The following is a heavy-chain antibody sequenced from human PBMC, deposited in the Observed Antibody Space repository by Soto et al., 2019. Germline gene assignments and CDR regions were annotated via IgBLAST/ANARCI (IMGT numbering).Heavy chain of an antibody. J-gene: IGHJ4*02. CDR3: TRVRLCSSHSSDY. D-gene: IGHD6-13*01. V-gene: IGHV3-72*01. Sequence: EVQLVESGGGLVQPEGSLRLSCAASGFTFSDHYMDWVRQAPGKGLEWVGRIKNKANSYTTEYAAPVKGRFIISRDDSKNSVFLQMNRLKTDDTAVYYCTRVRLCSSHSSDYWGQGILVTVSS. CDR2: IKNKANSYTT. CDR1: GFTFSDHY.